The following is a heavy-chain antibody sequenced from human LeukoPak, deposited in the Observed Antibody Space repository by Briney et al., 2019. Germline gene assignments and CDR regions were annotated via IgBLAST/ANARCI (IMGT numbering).Heavy chain of an antibody. J-gene: IGHJ4*02. CDR1: GFTFSSYG. D-gene: IGHD3-10*01. CDR2: ISYDGSNK. V-gene: IGHV3-30*18. Sequence: PGRSLRLSCAASGFTFSSYGMHWVRQAPGKGLEWVAVISYDGSNKYYADSVKGRFTISRDNSKNTLYLQMNSLRAEDTAVYYCAKEDRMVRGVIDYWGRGTLVTVSS. CDR3: AKEDRMVRGVIDY.